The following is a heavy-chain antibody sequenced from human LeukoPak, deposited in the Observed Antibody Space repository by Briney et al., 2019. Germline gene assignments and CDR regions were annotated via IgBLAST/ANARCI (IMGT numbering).Heavy chain of an antibody. D-gene: IGHD5-24*01. J-gene: IGHJ4*02. CDR2: ISSDGSSI. V-gene: IGHV3-74*01. CDR1: GLTLSSYW. CDR3: AKSGYNRFDY. Sequence: GGSLRLSYAASGLTLSSYWMHWVRQAPGKGLVWVSRISSDGSSISYADSVKGRVTTSRDNSKNTLYLQMNSLRVEDTAVYYCAKSGYNRFDYWGQGTLVTVSS.